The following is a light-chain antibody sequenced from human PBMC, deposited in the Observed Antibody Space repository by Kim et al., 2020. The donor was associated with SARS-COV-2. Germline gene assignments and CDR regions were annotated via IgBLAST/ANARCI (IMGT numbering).Light chain of an antibody. CDR2: KAS. Sequence: DIQMTQSPSTLSASVGDRVTITCRASQSINNWLAWYQQKPGKAPKLLLYKASSLESGVPSRFSGSGSGTEFSLTISSLQPDDFATYYCHQYNSSPRTFGQGTKLEI. V-gene: IGKV1-5*03. J-gene: IGKJ2*01. CDR1: QSINNW. CDR3: HQYNSSPRT.